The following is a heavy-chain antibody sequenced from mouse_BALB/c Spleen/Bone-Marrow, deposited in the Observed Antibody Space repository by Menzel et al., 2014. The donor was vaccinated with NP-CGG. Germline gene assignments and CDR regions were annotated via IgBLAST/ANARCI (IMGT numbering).Heavy chain of an antibody. CDR3: AREGGLRRGDYYAMDY. CDR1: GYTFSAYA. CDR2: INPYNDGT. V-gene: IGHV1-14*01. D-gene: IGHD2-4*01. Sequence: EVQLQQSGPELVKPGASVKMSCKASGYTFSAYAMHWVQQKPGQGLEWIGYINPYNDGTKYNEKFKGKATLTSDKSSSTAYMELSSLTSEDSAVYYCAREGGLRRGDYYAMDYWGQGTSVTVSS. J-gene: IGHJ4*01.